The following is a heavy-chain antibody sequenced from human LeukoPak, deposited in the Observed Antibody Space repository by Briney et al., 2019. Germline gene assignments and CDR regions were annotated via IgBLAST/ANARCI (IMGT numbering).Heavy chain of an antibody. CDR3: ARGWFGELRGNYFDY. J-gene: IGHJ4*02. CDR1: GGSISSYY. Sequence: SETLSLTCTVSGGSISSYYWSWIRQPPGKGLEWIGYIYYSGSTNYNPSLKSRVTISVDTSKNQFSLKLSSVTAADTAVYYCARGWFGELRGNYFDYWGQGTLVTVSS. CDR2: IYYSGST. V-gene: IGHV4-59*01. D-gene: IGHD3-10*01.